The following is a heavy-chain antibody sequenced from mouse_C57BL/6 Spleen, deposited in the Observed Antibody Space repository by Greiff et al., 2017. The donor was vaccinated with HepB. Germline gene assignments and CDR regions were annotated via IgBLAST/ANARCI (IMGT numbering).Heavy chain of an antibody. CDR3: ARYGTTVVGFDY. Sequence: QVQLQQPGAELVRPGTSVKLSCKASGYTFTSYWMHWVKQRPGQGLEWIGVIDPSDSYTNYNQKFKGKATLTVDTSSSTAYMQLSSLTSEDSAVYYCARYGTTVVGFDYWGQGTTLTVSS. CDR1: GYTFTSYW. J-gene: IGHJ2*01. D-gene: IGHD1-1*01. V-gene: IGHV1-59*01. CDR2: IDPSDSYT.